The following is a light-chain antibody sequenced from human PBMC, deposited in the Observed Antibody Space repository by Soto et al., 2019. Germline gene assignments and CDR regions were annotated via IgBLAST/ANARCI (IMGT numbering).Light chain of an antibody. CDR2: EVT. CDR1: SSDVGGYNY. V-gene: IGLV2-8*01. J-gene: IGLJ2*01. CDR3: SSYAGSNIV. Sequence: QSALTQPPSASGSPGQSVTRSCTGTSSDVGGYNYVSWYQQHPGKAPKIMIYEVTKRPSGVPDRFSGSKSGNTASVTVSGLQAEDEGDYFCSSYAGSNIVFGGGTHQTVL.